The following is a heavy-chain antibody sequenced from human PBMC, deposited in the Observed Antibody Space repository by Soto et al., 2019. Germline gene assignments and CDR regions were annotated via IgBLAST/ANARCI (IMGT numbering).Heavy chain of an antibody. D-gene: IGHD6-13*01. J-gene: IGHJ4*02. CDR1: GFTFSGYA. Sequence: GGSLRLSCAASGFTFSGYAMSCVRQAPRKGLEWVSAISGSGGSTYSADSVKGRFTISRDNSKNTLYLQMNSLRAEHTAVYYCAKDPQRLVLLSPNFDYSGEGTLVTVSS. V-gene: IGHV3-23*01. CDR3: AKDPQRLVLLSPNFDY. CDR2: ISGSGGST.